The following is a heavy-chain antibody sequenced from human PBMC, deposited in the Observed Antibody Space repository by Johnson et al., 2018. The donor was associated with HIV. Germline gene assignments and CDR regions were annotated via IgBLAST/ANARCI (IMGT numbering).Heavy chain of an antibody. Sequence: VQLVESGGGLVQPGGSLRLSCAASGFTFSSYAMHWVRQAPGKGLEYVSAISSNGGSTYYANSVKGRFTISRDNSKNTLYLQMGSLRAEDMAVYYCARDGRDLATRGAFDIWGPGTVVTVSS. J-gene: IGHJ3*02. D-gene: IGHD5-24*01. CDR2: ISSNGGST. CDR3: ARDGRDLATRGAFDI. CDR1: GFTFSSYA. V-gene: IGHV3-64*01.